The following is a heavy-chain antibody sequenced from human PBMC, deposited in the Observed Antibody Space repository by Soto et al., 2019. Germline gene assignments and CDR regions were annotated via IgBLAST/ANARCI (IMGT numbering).Heavy chain of an antibody. V-gene: IGHV1-46*01. D-gene: IGHD1-7*01. CDR2: INPSGGST. CDR1: GYTFTSYY. CDR3: AGADAGITGTTEYYCGMDV. Sequence: ASVKVSCKASGYTFTSYYMHWVRQAPGQGLEWMGIINPSGGSTSYAQKFQGRVTMTRDTSTSTVYMELSSLRSEDTAVYYCAGADAGITGTTEYYCGMDVWGRVTTVTVSS. J-gene: IGHJ6*02.